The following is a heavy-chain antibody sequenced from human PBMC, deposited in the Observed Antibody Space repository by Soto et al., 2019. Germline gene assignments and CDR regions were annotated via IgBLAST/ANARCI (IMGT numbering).Heavy chain of an antibody. CDR2: MCSIGSNK. CDR3: ARDRVYDIWTGYPTQGYFDF. Sequence: KGLEWEAAMCSIGSNKYYADSVKGRFTISRDNAKNPLYLQMNSLRAEDTAVYYCARDRVYDIWTGYPTQGYFDFSGQRTLVTGSS. D-gene: IGHD3-9*01. V-gene: IGHV3-48*01. J-gene: IGHJ4*02.